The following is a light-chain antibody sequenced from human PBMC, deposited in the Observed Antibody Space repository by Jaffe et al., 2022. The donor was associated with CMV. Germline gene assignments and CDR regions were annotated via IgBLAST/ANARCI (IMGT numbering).Light chain of an antibody. CDR3: AIWYNSLNAWV. V-gene: IGLV1-51*02. J-gene: IGLJ3*02. Sequence: QSVLTQPASVSAAPGQRVTISCSGGTSSIGNRFVSWYQHLPRTVPKLLIYETNKRPSGTPDRFSGSKSDTSATLSITGLQTGDEADYYCAIWYNSLNAWVFGGGTKLTVL. CDR2: ETN. CDR1: TSSIGNRF.